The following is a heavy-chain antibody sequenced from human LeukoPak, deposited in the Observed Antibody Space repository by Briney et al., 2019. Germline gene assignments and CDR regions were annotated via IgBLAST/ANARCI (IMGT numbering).Heavy chain of an antibody. CDR1: GGSISSSSYH. J-gene: IGHJ4*02. Sequence: SQTLSLTCTVSGGSISSSSYHWSWIRQPAGKGLEWIGRIYTSGSTNYNPSLKSRVTISVDTSKNQFSLKLSSVTAVDTAVYYCARDRIRGSGYYTRGYFDYWGQGTLVTVSS. D-gene: IGHD3-3*01. CDR2: IYTSGST. CDR3: ARDRIRGSGYYTRGYFDY. V-gene: IGHV4-61*02.